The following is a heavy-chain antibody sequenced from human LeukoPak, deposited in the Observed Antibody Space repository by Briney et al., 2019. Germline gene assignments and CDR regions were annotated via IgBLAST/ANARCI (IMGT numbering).Heavy chain of an antibody. CDR1: GFTFDDDA. Sequence: GGSLRLSCTASGFTFDDDAMSWFRQAPGKGLEWVGFIRSKAYGGTTEYAASVKGRFTISRDDSKSIAYLQMNSLKTEDTAVYYCTRSIAAAGEDYWGQGTLVTVSS. CDR2: IRSKAYGGTT. D-gene: IGHD6-25*01. V-gene: IGHV3-49*03. CDR3: TRSIAAAGEDY. J-gene: IGHJ4*02.